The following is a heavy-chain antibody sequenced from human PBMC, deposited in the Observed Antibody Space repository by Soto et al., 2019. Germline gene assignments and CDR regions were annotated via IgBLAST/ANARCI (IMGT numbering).Heavy chain of an antibody. D-gene: IGHD5-18*01. Sequence: QVQLQESGPGLVKPSETLSLTCTVSGGSISSYYWSWIRQPPGKGLEWIGYIYYSGSTNYNPSLKSRVTISVDTSKNQFSLKLSSVTAADTAVYYCARGRGYSYGRYYFDYWGQGTLVTVSS. CDR2: IYYSGST. J-gene: IGHJ4*02. CDR1: GGSISSYY. V-gene: IGHV4-59*01. CDR3: ARGRGYSYGRYYFDY.